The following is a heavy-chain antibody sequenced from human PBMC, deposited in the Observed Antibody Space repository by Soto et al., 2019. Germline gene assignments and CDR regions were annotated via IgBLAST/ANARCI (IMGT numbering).Heavy chain of an antibody. D-gene: IGHD2-15*01. CDR2: INPNSGGA. CDR3: AREAVVVAATGYHYYYGMDV. CDR1: GYTFTGYY. Sequence: ASVKVSCKASGYTFTGYYMHWVRQAPGQGLEWMGWINPNSGGANYAQKFQGWVTMTRDTSISTAYMELSRLRSDDTAVYYCAREAVVVAATGYHYYYGMDVWGQGTTVTAP. J-gene: IGHJ6*02. V-gene: IGHV1-2*04.